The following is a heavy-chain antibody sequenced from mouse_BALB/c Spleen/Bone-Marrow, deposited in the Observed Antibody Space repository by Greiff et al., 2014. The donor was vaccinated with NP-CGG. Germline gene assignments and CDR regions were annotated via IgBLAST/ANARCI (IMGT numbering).Heavy chain of an antibody. D-gene: IGHD2-12*01. CDR1: GYSFTGYN. CDR3: ARSLLRRDALDY. Sequence: EVQLQQSGPELEKPGASVRISCKASGYSFTGYNINWVRQSNGKSLEWIGYIDPYSGGTSCYQRFKDRATLTVDKSSSTAYMQLKSLTSEDSAVYYCARSLLRRDALDYWGQGTSVTVSS. V-gene: IGHV1S135*01. CDR2: IDPYSGGT. J-gene: IGHJ4*01.